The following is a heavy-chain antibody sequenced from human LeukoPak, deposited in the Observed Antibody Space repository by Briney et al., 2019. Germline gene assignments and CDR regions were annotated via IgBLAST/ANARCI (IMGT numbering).Heavy chain of an antibody. CDR3: AGGSGWPHFDY. CDR2: IYDSGST. CDR1: GGSISSYY. D-gene: IGHD6-19*01. V-gene: IGHV4-59*01. Sequence: SETLSLTCTVSGGSISSYYWSCIRQPPGKGLEWIGYIYDSGSTNYNPSLKSRVTISVDTSKNQFSLNLSSVTAADTAVYYCAGGSGWPHFDYWGQGALVTVSS. J-gene: IGHJ4*02.